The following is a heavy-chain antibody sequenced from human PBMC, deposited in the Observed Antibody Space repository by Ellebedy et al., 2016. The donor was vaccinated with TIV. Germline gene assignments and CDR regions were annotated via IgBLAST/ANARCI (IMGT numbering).Heavy chain of an antibody. CDR3: ARPRGYYDSSGNFDAFDI. Sequence: MPSETLSLTCAVYGGSLSGYYWSWIRQPPGKGLEWIGEINHSGSTNYNSSLKSRVTISLDTSKNRFSLKLSSVTAADTAVYYCARPRGYYDSSGNFDAFDIWGQGTMVTVSS. CDR2: INHSGST. D-gene: IGHD3-22*01. V-gene: IGHV4-34*01. J-gene: IGHJ3*02. CDR1: GGSLSGYY.